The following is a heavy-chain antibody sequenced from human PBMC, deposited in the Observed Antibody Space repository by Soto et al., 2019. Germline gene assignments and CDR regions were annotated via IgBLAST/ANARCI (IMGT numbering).Heavy chain of an antibody. CDR2: ISSSSSYI. CDR1: GFTFSSYS. Sequence: PGGSLRLSCAASGFTFSSYSMNWVRQAPGKGLEWVSSISSSSSYIYYADSVKGRFTISRDNAKNSLYLQMNSLRAEDTAVYYCARDPGIQLWEFDYWGQGTLVTVSS. D-gene: IGHD5-18*01. J-gene: IGHJ4*02. CDR3: ARDPGIQLWEFDY. V-gene: IGHV3-21*01.